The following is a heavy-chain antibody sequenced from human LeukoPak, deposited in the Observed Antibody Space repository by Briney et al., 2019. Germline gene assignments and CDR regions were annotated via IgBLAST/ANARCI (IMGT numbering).Heavy chain of an antibody. V-gene: IGHV4-34*01. D-gene: IGHD1-26*01. CDR3: ARARRRGSYSDY. Sequence: SETLSLTCAVYGGSFSGYYWSWIRQPPGKGLEWIGEINHSGSTNYNPSLKSRVTISVDTSKNQFSLKLSSVTAADTAVYYCARARRRGSYSDYWGQGTLVTVSS. CDR2: INHSGST. J-gene: IGHJ4*02. CDR1: GGSFSGYY.